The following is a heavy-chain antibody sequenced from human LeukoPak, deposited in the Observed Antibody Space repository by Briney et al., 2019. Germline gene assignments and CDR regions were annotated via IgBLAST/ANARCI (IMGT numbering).Heavy chain of an antibody. D-gene: IGHD2-15*01. CDR3: ARDGYCSGGSCSGPFDY. CDR1: GFTFSSYG. CDR2: IWYDGSNK. Sequence: GRSLRLSCAASGFTFSSYGMHWVRQAPGKGLEWVAVIWYDGSNKYYADSVKGRFTISRDNSKNTLYLQTNSLRAEDTAVYYCARDGYCSGGSCSGPFDYWGQGTLVTVSS. J-gene: IGHJ4*02. V-gene: IGHV3-33*01.